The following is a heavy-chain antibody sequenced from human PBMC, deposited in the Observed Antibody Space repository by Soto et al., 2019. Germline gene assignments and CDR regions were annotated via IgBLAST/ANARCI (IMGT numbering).Heavy chain of an antibody. CDR2: IIPIFGTG. V-gene: IGHV1-69*01. D-gene: IGHD6-13*01. J-gene: IGHJ6*02. CDR1: GGTFSSYA. Sequence: QVQLVQSGAEVKKPGSSVKVSCKASGGTFSSYAISWVRQAPGQGLEWMGGIIPIFGTGNYAQKFQGRVTITADESTSTAYMELSSLRSEDTAVYYCASVGYSSSWYTNYYYYYGMDVWGQGTTVTVSS. CDR3: ASVGYSSSWYTNYYYYYGMDV.